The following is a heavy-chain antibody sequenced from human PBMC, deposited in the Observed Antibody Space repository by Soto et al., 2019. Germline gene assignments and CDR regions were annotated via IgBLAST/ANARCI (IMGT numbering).Heavy chain of an antibody. CDR3: AKGSSTWYYPHFDC. CDR2: ISYDGSNQ. J-gene: IGHJ4*02. D-gene: IGHD6-13*01. Sequence: QVPLAESGGGVVQPGRSLRLSCVASGFTFSNYGMHWVRQAPGKGLEWVTIISYDGSNQNYADSVKGRFTISRDNXXNTLYLQMNSLRAEDTAVYYCAKGSSTWYYPHFDCWGQGTLVTVSS. V-gene: IGHV3-30*18. CDR1: GFTFSNYG.